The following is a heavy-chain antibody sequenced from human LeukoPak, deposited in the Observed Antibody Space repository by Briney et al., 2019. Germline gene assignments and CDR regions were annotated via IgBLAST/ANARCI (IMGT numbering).Heavy chain of an antibody. V-gene: IGHV3-21*01. Sequence: PGGSLRLSCAASGFTFSSYSMNWVRQAPGKGLEWVSSISSSSSYIYYADSVKGRFTISRDNAKNSLYLQMNSLRAEDTAVYYCARDLSLGIAAAGTGFDYWGQGTLVTVSS. CDR3: ARDLSLGIAAAGTGFDY. J-gene: IGHJ4*02. CDR1: GFTFSSYS. D-gene: IGHD6-13*01. CDR2: ISSSSSYI.